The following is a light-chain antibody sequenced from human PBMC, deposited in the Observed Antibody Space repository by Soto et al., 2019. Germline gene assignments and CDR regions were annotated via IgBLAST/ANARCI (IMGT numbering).Light chain of an antibody. Sequence: QSVLSQPPSVSGAPGQRVTISCTGSSSNIGAGYDAHWFQQVPGTAPKLLIYGSTNRPSGVPDRFSGSKSGTSASLAITGLQAEDEADYYCQPYDGSLGGNYVFGTGTKVTVL. J-gene: IGLJ1*01. CDR3: QPYDGSLGGNYV. CDR1: SSNIGAGYD. V-gene: IGLV1-40*01. CDR2: GST.